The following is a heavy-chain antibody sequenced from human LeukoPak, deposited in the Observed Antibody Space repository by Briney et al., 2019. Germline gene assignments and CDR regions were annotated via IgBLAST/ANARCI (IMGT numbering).Heavy chain of an antibody. J-gene: IGHJ4*02. CDR1: GFTFSNSA. Sequence: GGSLRLSCAASGFTFSNSAMSWVRQAPGKGLEWVSAISGSGDYTYYADSVKGRFTISRDNSKNTLYLQMNSLRAEDTAVYYCAKSPLWFGELADYWGQGTLVTVSS. D-gene: IGHD3-10*01. CDR2: ISGSGDYT. CDR3: AKSPLWFGELADY. V-gene: IGHV3-23*01.